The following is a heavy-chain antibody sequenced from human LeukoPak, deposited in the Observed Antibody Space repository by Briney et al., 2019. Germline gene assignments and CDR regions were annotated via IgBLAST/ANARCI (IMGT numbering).Heavy chain of an antibody. J-gene: IGHJ4*02. D-gene: IGHD2-2*01. Sequence: PGGSLRLSCAASGFTFGTTAMSWVRQAPGKGLEWIGSIYYSGSTYYNPSLKSRVTISVDTSKSQFSLRLSSVTAADTAVYYCARQGRGIQLQTYFDYWGQGTLVTVSS. CDR3: ARQGRGIQLQTYFDY. V-gene: IGHV4-39*01. CDR1: GFTFGTTA. CDR2: IYYSGST.